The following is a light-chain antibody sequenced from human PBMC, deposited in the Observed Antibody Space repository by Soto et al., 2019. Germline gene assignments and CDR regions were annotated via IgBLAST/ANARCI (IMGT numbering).Light chain of an antibody. Sequence: QSVLTQPHSASGTPGQRVTISCSGSSSNIGTSSVHWFQQLPGTAPKLLISTTNQRPSGVPERFSGSKSGTSASLAISGLHSEDEADYYCAEWDDSLNGQVFGTGTRVTVL. J-gene: IGLJ1*01. CDR3: AEWDDSLNGQV. CDR2: TTN. CDR1: SSNIGTSS. V-gene: IGLV1-44*01.